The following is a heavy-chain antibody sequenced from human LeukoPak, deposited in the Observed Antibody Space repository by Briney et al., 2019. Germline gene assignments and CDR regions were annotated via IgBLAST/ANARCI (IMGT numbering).Heavy chain of an antibody. Sequence: GRSLRLSCGVSGFTFSSYGIPWVRQAPGKGLEWVAVMSYDGSNEDYADSVKGRFTISRDNYKNTLYVQMNSLRAEDTAVYYCAKDSSGAWLRSYYFDSWGQGTLVTVSS. CDR2: MSYDGSNE. V-gene: IGHV3-30*18. J-gene: IGHJ4*02. CDR1: GFTFSSYG. D-gene: IGHD5-12*01. CDR3: AKDSSGAWLRSYYFDS.